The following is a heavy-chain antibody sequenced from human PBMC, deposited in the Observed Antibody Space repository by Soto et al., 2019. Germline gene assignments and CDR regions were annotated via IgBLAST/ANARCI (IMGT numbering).Heavy chain of an antibody. CDR2: IYYSGST. CDR1: ARPISTCDYY. J-gene: IGHJ3*02. CDR3: ARVLYYDDNEAFDI. D-gene: IGHD4-17*01. Sequence: SDALSRTYSNSARPISTCDYYGSWFRQHPGKGLEWIGYIYYSGSTYYIPSLKSRVIISVDTSKNQFSLKLSSVSAADTAVYYCARVLYYDDNEAFDIWGQGTMVT. V-gene: IGHV4-31*03.